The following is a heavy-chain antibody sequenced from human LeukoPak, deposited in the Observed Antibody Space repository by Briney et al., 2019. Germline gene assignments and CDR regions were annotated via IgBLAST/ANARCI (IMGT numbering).Heavy chain of an antibody. CDR2: IYHSGST. D-gene: IGHD3-10*01. J-gene: IGHJ2*01. Sequence: PSETLSLTCAVSGYSISSGYYWGWIRQPPGKGLEWIGSIYHSGSTYYNPSLKSRVTISVDTSKNPFSLKLSSVTAADTAVYYCAGLYYGSGTSYWYFDLWGRGTLVTVSS. CDR3: AGLYYGSGTSYWYFDL. V-gene: IGHV4-38-2*01. CDR1: GYSISSGYY.